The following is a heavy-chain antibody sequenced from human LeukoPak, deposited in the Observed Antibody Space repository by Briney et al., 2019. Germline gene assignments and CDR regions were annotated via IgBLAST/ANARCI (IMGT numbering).Heavy chain of an antibody. Sequence: SETLSLTCTVSGGSISSYYWSWIRQPPGKGLEWIGYIYYSGSTNYNPSLKSRVTISVDTSKNQFSLKLSSVTAADTAVYYCAREFRGSGWFYWGQGTLVTVSS. CDR3: AREFRGSGWFY. D-gene: IGHD6-19*01. V-gene: IGHV4-59*01. J-gene: IGHJ4*02. CDR2: IYYSGST. CDR1: GGSISSYY.